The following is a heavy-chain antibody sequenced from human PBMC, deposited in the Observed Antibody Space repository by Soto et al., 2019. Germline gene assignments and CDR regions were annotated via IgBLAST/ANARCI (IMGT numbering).Heavy chain of an antibody. Sequence: GGSLRLSCAASGFSFGSCALSWVRQAPGKGLEWVSTISGSDGKTFYADSVKGRFSISRDTSQSTLYLQMNSLRADDTAIYYCARRSYLDYWGQGTRVTVSS. CDR1: GFSFGSCA. D-gene: IGHD3-10*01. J-gene: IGHJ4*02. V-gene: IGHV3-23*01. CDR3: ARRSYLDY. CDR2: ISGSDGKT.